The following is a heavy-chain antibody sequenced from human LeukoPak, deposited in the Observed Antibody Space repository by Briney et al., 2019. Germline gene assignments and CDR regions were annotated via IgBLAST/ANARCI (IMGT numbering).Heavy chain of an antibody. Sequence: GASVKVSCKVSGYTLTELSMHWVRQAPGQGLEWMGGIIPIFGTANYAQKFQGRVTITADESTSTAYMELSSLRSEDTAVYYCARDTYYYDSDWYFDLWGRGTLVTVSS. D-gene: IGHD3-22*01. CDR3: ARDTYYYDSDWYFDL. CDR1: GYTLTELS. CDR2: IIPIFGTA. J-gene: IGHJ2*01. V-gene: IGHV1-69*13.